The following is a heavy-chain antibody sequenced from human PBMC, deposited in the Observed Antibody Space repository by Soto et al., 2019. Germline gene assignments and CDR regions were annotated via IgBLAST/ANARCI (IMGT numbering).Heavy chain of an antibody. CDR1: GFTFSSYG. J-gene: IGHJ6*02. V-gene: IGHV3-30*18. Sequence: QVQLVESGGGVVQPGRSLRLSCAASGFTFSSYGMHWVRHAPGKGLEWVAVISYDGTNKYYADSVKGRFTISRDNSKNTLYLQMNSLRAEDTAVYYCAKKAVAYYHYGMDVWGQWTTVTVSS. D-gene: IGHD2-15*01. CDR2: ISYDGTNK. CDR3: AKKAVAYYHYGMDV.